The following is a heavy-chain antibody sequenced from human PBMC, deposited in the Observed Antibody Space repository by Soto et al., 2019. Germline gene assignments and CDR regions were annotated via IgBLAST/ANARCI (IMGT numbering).Heavy chain of an antibody. Sequence: EVQLLESGGGSVQPGGSLRLSCAASGFTFSTYAMSWVRQAPGKGLEWVSAISGSGASTYYADSVKGRFTISRDNSKNALYMQMNSLRAEDTAVYYCAKGSEARDYWGQGTLVTVSS. CDR3: AKGSEARDY. CDR1: GFTFSTYA. J-gene: IGHJ4*02. V-gene: IGHV3-23*01. CDR2: ISGSGAST.